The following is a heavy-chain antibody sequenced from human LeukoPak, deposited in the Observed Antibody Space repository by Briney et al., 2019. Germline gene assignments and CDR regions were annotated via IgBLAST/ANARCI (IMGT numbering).Heavy chain of an antibody. CDR2: ISYDGSNK. CDR3: ARDKGQTYYYYGMDV. CDR1: GFTFSSYA. V-gene: IGHV3-30-3*01. Sequence: GGSLRLSCAASGFTFSSYAMHWVRQAPGKGLEWVAVISYDGSNKYYADSVKGRFTISRDNSKNTLYLQMGSLRAEDTAVYYCARDKGQTYYYYGMDVWGQGTTVTVSS. J-gene: IGHJ6*02.